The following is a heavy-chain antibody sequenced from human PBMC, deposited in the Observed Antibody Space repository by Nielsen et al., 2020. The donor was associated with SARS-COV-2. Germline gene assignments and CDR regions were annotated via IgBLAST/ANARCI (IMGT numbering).Heavy chain of an antibody. CDR1: GFTFSSYA. Sequence: GESLKISCAASGFTFSSYAMSWVCQAPGKGLEWVSVISGSGGSTSYADSVKGRFTISRDNSKNTLYLQMNSLRAEDTAIYYCAKDTTTTFYYFDSWGQGTLVTVSS. CDR3: AKDTTTTFYYFDS. V-gene: IGHV3-23*01. D-gene: IGHD2/OR15-2a*01. CDR2: ISGSGGST. J-gene: IGHJ4*02.